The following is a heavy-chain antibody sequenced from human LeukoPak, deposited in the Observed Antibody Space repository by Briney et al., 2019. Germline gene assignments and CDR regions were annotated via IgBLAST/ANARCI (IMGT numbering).Heavy chain of an antibody. CDR2: FDPEDGEA. V-gene: IGHV1-24*01. CDR1: GYTLTELS. CDR3: ARGRYYTDTSGFSPLDP. Sequence: ASVKVSCKVSGYTLTELSMHWVRQAPGKGLEWMGGFDPEDGEAIYAQKFQGRVTMTEDTSTDTAYMELSSLRSEDTAVYYCARGRYYTDTSGFSPLDPWGQGTLVTVSS. J-gene: IGHJ5*02. D-gene: IGHD3-22*01.